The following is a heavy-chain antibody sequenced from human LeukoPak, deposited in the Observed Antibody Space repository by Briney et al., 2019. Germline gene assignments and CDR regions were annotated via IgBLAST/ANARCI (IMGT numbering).Heavy chain of an antibody. CDR1: GGSISSYY. J-gene: IGHJ4*02. D-gene: IGHD6-19*01. Sequence: SETLSLTCTVSGGSISSYYWSWVRQPPGKGLEWIGYIYYRGSTNYNPSLKGRVTISVDTSKNQFSLKLSSVTAADTAVYYCARGIGSGWYEEFDYWGQGTLVTVSS. V-gene: IGHV4-59*01. CDR2: IYYRGST. CDR3: ARGIGSGWYEEFDY.